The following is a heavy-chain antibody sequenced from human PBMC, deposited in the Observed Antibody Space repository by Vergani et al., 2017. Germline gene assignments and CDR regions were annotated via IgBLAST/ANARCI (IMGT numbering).Heavy chain of an antibody. CDR1: GFISSSYW. CDR3: ARGIAAPGTTWFDP. CDR2: VNQDGSEK. Sequence: EGQLVESGGDWVQRGGSLRLSCAASGFISSSYWMSWVRQAPGKGLEWVANVNQDGSEKYYADSVKGRFTISRDNSKSTLYLQMNSLRTEDTAVYYCARGIAAPGTTWFDPWGQGTLVTVSS. J-gene: IGHJ5*02. V-gene: IGHV3-7*01. D-gene: IGHD6-13*01.